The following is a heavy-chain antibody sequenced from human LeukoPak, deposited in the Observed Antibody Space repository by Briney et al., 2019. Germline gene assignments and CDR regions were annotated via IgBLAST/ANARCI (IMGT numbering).Heavy chain of an antibody. Sequence: ASXXVSCKVSGYTLTELSMHWVRQAPGKXXXWMGGFDPEDGETIYAQKFQGRVTMTEDTSTDTAYMELSSLRSEDTAVYYCATDLSHNDYWGQGTLVTVSS. CDR1: GYTLTELS. CDR3: ATDLSHNDY. CDR2: FDPEDGET. J-gene: IGHJ4*02. D-gene: IGHD2/OR15-2a*01. V-gene: IGHV1-24*01.